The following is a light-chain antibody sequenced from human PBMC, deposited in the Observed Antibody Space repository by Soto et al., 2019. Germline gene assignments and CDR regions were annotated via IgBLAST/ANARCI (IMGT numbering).Light chain of an antibody. CDR1: SGHSSYA. Sequence: QSVLTQSPSASASLGASVKVTCTLRSGHSSYAIAWHQQQPEKGPRYLMKLNSDGSHNKGDGIPDRFSGSSSGAERYLTISSLQSEDEDDYYCQTWVGTGNVVFGGGTKLTVL. CDR3: QTWVGTGNVV. CDR2: LNSDGSH. J-gene: IGLJ2*01. V-gene: IGLV4-69*01.